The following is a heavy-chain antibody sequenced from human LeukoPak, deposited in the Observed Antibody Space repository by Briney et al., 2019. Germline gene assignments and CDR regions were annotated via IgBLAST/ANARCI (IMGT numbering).Heavy chain of an antibody. J-gene: IGHJ3*02. CDR3: AREDIVVVPAAIFVGAFDI. V-gene: IGHV1-24*01. CDR1: GYTLTELS. CDR2: FDPEDGET. D-gene: IGHD2-2*02. Sequence: GASVKVSCKVSGYTLTELSMHWVRQAPGKGPEWMGDFDPEDGETIYAQKFQGRVTMTEDTSTDTAYMELSSLRSEDTAVYYCAREDIVVVPAAIFVGAFDIWGQGTMVTVSS.